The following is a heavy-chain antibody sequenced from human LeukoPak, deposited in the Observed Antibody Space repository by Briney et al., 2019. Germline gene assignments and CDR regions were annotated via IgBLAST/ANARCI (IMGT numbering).Heavy chain of an antibody. CDR1: GGSISSYY. J-gene: IGHJ4*02. CDR2: IYYSGST. Sequence: SETLSLTCTVSGGSISSYYWGWIRQPPGKGLEWIGSIYYSGSTYYNPSLKSRVTISVDTSKNQFSLKLSSVTAADTAVYYCARISGYSSGWYDSAPYYFDYWGQGTLVTVSS. V-gene: IGHV4-39*07. D-gene: IGHD6-19*01. CDR3: ARISGYSSGWYDSAPYYFDY.